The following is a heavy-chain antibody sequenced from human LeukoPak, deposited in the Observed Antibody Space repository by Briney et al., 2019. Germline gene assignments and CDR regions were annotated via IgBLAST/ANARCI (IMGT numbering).Heavy chain of an antibody. CDR2: IWYDGSNK. V-gene: IGHV3-33*01. D-gene: IGHD2-15*01. CDR1: GFTFSNYG. J-gene: IGHJ4*02. Sequence: GGSLRLSCAASGFTFSNYGMHGVRQAPGKGLEWVAVIWYDGSNKYYADSVKRRFTISRDNSKNTLYLQMNSLRAEDTAVYYCARDRGYCSGGSCYYFDYWGQGTLVTVSS. CDR3: ARDRGYCSGGSCYYFDY.